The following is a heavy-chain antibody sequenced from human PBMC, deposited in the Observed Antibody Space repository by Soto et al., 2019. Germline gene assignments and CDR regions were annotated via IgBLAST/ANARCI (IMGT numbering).Heavy chain of an antibody. D-gene: IGHD3-10*01. V-gene: IGHV3-33*01. Sequence: QVQLVESGGGVVHPGRSLRLSCAASGFNFSNYGMQWVRQAPGKGLEWGAHIWYDGSNKYYADSVKGRFTISRDNSKNTLYLQMDSLGPDEPAVYYCASASGATVSWSQGTLVTV. J-gene: IGHJ5*02. CDR2: IWYDGSNK. CDR1: GFNFSNYG. CDR3: ASASGATVS.